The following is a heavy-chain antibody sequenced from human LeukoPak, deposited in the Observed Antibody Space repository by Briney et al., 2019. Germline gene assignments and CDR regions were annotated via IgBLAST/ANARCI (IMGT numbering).Heavy chain of an antibody. D-gene: IGHD6-13*01. Sequence: PSETLSLTCAVSGGSISSSNWWSWVRQPPGKGLEWIGGIYHSGSTNYNPSLKSRVTISVDKSKNQFSLKLSSVTAADTAVYYCARETPAAGTYDYWGQGTLVTVSS. V-gene: IGHV4-4*02. CDR2: IYHSGST. CDR1: GGSISSSNW. CDR3: ARETPAAGTYDY. J-gene: IGHJ4*02.